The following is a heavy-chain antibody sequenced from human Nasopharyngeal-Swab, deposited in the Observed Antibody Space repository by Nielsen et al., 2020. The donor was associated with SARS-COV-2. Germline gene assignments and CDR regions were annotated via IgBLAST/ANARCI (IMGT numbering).Heavy chain of an antibody. J-gene: IGHJ5*02. V-gene: IGHV4-39*07. CDR1: GGSISSSSYY. CDR3: ARGRDIVIMVSAVWFAP. Sequence: GSLRLSCTVSGGSISSSSYYWGWIRQPPGKGLEWIGSIYYSGSTYYNPSLKSRVTISVDTSKNQCSLKLSSVTAADTAVYYCARGRDIVIMVSAVWFAPWGQGTLVTVSS. D-gene: IGHD2-8*01. CDR2: IYYSGST.